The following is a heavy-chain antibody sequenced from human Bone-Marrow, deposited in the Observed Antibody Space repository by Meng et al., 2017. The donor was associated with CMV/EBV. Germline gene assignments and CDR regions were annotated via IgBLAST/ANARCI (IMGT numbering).Heavy chain of an antibody. Sequence: LSLTCAASGFTFSSYGMHWVRQAPGKGLEWVAVISYDGSNKYYADSVKGRFTISRDNSKNTLYLQMNSLRAEDTAVYYCARDSHNYDFWSGYYETYYGMDVWGQGTTVTVSS. D-gene: IGHD3-3*01. CDR2: ISYDGSNK. CDR1: GFTFSSYG. CDR3: ARDSHNYDFWSGYYETYYGMDV. V-gene: IGHV3-30*19. J-gene: IGHJ6*02.